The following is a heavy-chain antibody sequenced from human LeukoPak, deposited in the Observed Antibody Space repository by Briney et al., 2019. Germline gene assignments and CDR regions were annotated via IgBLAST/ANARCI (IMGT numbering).Heavy chain of an antibody. CDR1: GYTFTGDC. CDR3: ARGNIATRRGENWFDP. Sequence: GASVTVSCKASGYTFTGDCIHWVRQAHGQGIEWMGWINSDSGGTNYARKFQGRVTMTRDTSISTAYMELSSLRSDDTAVFYCARGNIATRRGENWFDPWGQGTLVTVSS. V-gene: IGHV1-2*02. J-gene: IGHJ5*02. D-gene: IGHD6-6*01. CDR2: INSDSGGT.